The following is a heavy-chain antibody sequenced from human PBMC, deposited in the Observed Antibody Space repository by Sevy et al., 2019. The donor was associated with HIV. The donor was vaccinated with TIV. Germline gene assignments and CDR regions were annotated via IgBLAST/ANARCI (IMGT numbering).Heavy chain of an antibody. V-gene: IGHV3-9*01. J-gene: IGHJ4*02. CDR2: ISWNSGSL. Sequence: GGSLRLSCVGSGFTFEDYALHWVRQAPGKGLEWVSGISWNSGSLDYADSVRGRFTISRDNAKKTLYLQMDSLRSEDTALYHCVKAPMKEAAPFFDFWGQGTAVTVSS. CDR1: GFTFEDYA. D-gene: IGHD2-15*01. CDR3: VKAPMKEAAPFFDF.